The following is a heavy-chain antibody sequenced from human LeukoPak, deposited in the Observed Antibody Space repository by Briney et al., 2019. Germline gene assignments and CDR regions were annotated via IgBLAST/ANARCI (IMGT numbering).Heavy chain of an antibody. CDR1: GFTFGSHA. CDR2: IFGSGGIP. CDR3: GKTTVGYSSGQKPAWPVDF. Sequence: GGSLRLSCEASGFTFGSHAVYWVRQAPGKGLEWVAGIFGSGGIPHYADSVKGRFTISRDNPRNTVYLQINSLRDDDTAVYYCGKTTVGYSSGQKPAWPVDFWGQGTLVTVSS. D-gene: IGHD5-18*01. V-gene: IGHV3-23*01. J-gene: IGHJ4*02.